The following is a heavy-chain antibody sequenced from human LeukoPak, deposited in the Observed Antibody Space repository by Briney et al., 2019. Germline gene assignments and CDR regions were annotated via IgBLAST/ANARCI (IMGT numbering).Heavy chain of an antibody. CDR1: GFTVSSNY. J-gene: IGHJ6*02. CDR3: ARGGIGYYGMDV. Sequence: GGSLRLSCAASGFTVSSNYMSSVRQAPGKRLEGVSVIYSGGSTYYADSVKGRFTISRDNSKNTLYLQMNSLRAEDTAVYYCARGGIGYYGMDVWGLGTTVAVSS. D-gene: IGHD2-21*01. V-gene: IGHV3-53*01. CDR2: IYSGGST.